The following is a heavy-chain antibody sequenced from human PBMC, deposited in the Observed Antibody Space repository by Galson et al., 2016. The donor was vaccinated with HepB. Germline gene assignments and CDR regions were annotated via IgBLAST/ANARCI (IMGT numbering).Heavy chain of an antibody. CDR1: GFTFSSYA. J-gene: IGHJ4*02. Sequence: SLRLSCAVSGFTFSSYALHWVRQAPGKGLEWVASISSTSAYIYYADSVKGRFTVSRDNAQNSLYLVMSSLRIEGTAVYYCALVGTGYEYVYWGQGTLVSVSS. CDR3: ALVGTGYEYVY. CDR2: ISSTSAYI. D-gene: IGHD5-12*01. V-gene: IGHV3-21*01.